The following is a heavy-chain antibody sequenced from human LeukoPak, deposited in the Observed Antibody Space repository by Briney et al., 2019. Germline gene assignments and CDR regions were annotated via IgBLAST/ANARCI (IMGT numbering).Heavy chain of an antibody. D-gene: IGHD6-19*01. Sequence: GGSLRLSCAASGFMFSSYAMHWVRQAPGKGLEWVAVISYDGSNKYYADSVKGRFTISRDNSKNTLFLQMNSLRAEDTAVYYCARCQGGSGRPYYFDYWGQGTLVTVSS. CDR1: GFMFSSYA. CDR3: ARCQGGSGRPYYFDY. V-gene: IGHV3-30*04. J-gene: IGHJ4*02. CDR2: ISYDGSNK.